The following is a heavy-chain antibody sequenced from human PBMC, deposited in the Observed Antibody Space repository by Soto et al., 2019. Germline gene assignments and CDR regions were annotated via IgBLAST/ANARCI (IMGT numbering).Heavy chain of an antibody. D-gene: IGHD4-17*01. Sequence: EVQLVESGGGLVQPGGSLRVSCAASGFTLRSHRIQWVRQVPGKGLEWVSRIDTDGGGTSYADSVKGRFTIPTDNVNRAEKLEMYGQGGVVMAVYYCATAFDLWGQGTLVTGSS. CDR3: ATAFDL. J-gene: IGHJ5*02. CDR2: IDTDGGGT. V-gene: IGHV3-74*01. CDR1: GFTLRSHR.